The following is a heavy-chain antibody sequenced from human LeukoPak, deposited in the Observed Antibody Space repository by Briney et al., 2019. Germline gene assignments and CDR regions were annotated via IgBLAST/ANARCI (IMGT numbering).Heavy chain of an antibody. D-gene: IGHD3-10*01. CDR1: GGSISSCY. Sequence: SETLSLTCTVSGGSISSCYWSWIRQPPGKGLEWIGYIYYSGSTNYNPSLKSRVTISVDTSKNQFSLKLSSVTAADTAVYYCARHSQVTMVRGSAEFDYWGQGTLVTVSS. CDR3: ARHSQVTMVRGSAEFDY. J-gene: IGHJ4*02. CDR2: IYYSGST. V-gene: IGHV4-59*08.